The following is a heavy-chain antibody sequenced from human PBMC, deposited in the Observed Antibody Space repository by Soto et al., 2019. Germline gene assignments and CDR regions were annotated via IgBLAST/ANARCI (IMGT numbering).Heavy chain of an antibody. CDR2: IGTAGDK. CDR1: GFTFSSYD. CDR3: ARSHDYYYYMDV. V-gene: IGHV3-13*01. J-gene: IGHJ6*03. Sequence: EVQLVESGGGLVQPGGSLRLSCAASGFTFSSYDMHWVRQATGKGLEWVSAIGTAGDKYYPGSVKGRFTISRENAKNSLYLQMNSLRAGDTAVYYCARSHDYYYYMDVWGKGTTVTVSS.